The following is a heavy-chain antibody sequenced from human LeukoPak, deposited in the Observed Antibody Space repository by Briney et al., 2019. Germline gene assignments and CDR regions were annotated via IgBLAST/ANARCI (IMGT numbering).Heavy chain of an antibody. CDR2: IYNGGNT. D-gene: IGHD2-21*02. V-gene: IGHV3-66*01. J-gene: IGHJ4*02. CDR3: ARGGGAYCGSDCYRTFDY. Sequence: GGSLRLSCAASGLTVSNNYMSWVRQAPGKGLEWVSVIYNGGNTYYADSVKGRFTISRDNSNTLYLQMNSLRGDDMATYYCARGGGAYCGSDCYRTFDYWGQGALVTVSS. CDR1: GLTVSNNY.